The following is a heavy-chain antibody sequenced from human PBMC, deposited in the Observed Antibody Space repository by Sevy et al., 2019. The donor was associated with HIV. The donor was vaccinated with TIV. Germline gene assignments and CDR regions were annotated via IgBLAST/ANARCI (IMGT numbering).Heavy chain of an antibody. CDR2: ISAYNGNT. J-gene: IGHJ6*03. Sequence: ASVKVSCKASGYTFTSYGISWVRQAPGQGLEWMGWISAYNGNTNYAQKLQGRVTMTTDTSTSTAHMELRSLRSDDTAVYYCARVDRAYYYYMDVWGKGTTVTVS. CDR1: GYTFTSYG. V-gene: IGHV1-18*04. CDR3: ARVDRAYYYYMDV.